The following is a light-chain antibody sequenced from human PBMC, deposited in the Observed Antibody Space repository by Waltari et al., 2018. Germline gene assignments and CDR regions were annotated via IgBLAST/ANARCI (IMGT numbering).Light chain of an antibody. V-gene: IGKV3-11*01. CDR3: QQRSNWPT. CDR1: QSVSSY. J-gene: IGKJ1*01. Sequence: EIMLTPSPATPSLSQGDSTTLSCRPSQSVSSYLAWYQQKPGQAPRLLIYEASKRATGIPARFSGSGSGTDFTLTISSLEPEDVAVYYCQQRSNWPTFGQGTKVEIK. CDR2: EAS.